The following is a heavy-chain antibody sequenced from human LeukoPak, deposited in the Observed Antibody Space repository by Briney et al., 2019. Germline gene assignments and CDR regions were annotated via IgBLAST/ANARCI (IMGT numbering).Heavy chain of an antibody. CDR1: GHSVYNYW. D-gene: IGHD3-22*01. J-gene: IGHJ5*02. Sequence: GESLKISCKVSGHSVYNYWIGWVRQMPGKGLECMGIIYPGDSDTRYSPSFQGQVTISADKSISTAYLQWSSLKASDTAMYYCARLNYYDSSGSKFDPWGQGTLVTVSS. V-gene: IGHV5-51*01. CDR3: ARLNYYDSSGSKFDP. CDR2: IYPGDSDT.